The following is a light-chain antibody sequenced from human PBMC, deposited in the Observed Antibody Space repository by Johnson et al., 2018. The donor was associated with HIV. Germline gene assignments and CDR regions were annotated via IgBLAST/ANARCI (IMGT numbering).Light chain of an antibody. V-gene: IGLV1-51*01. Sequence: QAVLTQPPSVSAAPGQKVTISCSGSSSDIGNNYVSWYQQLPGTAPKLLIYDNNKRPSGIPARFSGSKSGTSDTLDITGLQPGDEADYYCGTWDSRLSAWSFGAGTKVAVL. J-gene: IGLJ1*01. CDR2: DNN. CDR3: GTWDSRLSAWS. CDR1: SSDIGNNY.